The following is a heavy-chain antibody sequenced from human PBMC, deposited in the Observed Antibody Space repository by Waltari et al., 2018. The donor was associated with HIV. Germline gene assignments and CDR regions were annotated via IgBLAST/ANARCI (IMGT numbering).Heavy chain of an antibody. CDR1: GYTFTGFY. J-gene: IGHJ5*02. CDR3: AGMYYDFLTGYLNWFDP. CDR2: INPKSGGT. D-gene: IGHD3-9*01. V-gene: IGHV1-2*06. Sequence: QVQLVQSGAEVKRPGASVKVSCTASGYTFTGFYIQWGRQAPGQGLEWMGRINPKSGGTNYAQKFQGRVTMTRDTSIGTAYMELRSLRSDDTAVYYCAGMYYDFLTGYLNWFDPWGQGTLVTVSS.